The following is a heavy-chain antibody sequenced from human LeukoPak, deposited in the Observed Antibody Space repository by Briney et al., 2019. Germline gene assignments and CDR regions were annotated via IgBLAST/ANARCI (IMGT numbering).Heavy chain of an antibody. CDR3: AKDRYSSSWFNWFDP. CDR1: GFTFSSYS. CDR2: ISGSGGSA. D-gene: IGHD6-13*01. V-gene: IGHV3-23*01. Sequence: GGSLRLSCAASGFTFSSYSMNWIRQAPGKGLEWVSTISGSGGSAYYADSVKGRFTISRDNSKNTLYLQMNSLRAEDTAVYYCAKDRYSSSWFNWFDPWGQGTLVTVSS. J-gene: IGHJ5*02.